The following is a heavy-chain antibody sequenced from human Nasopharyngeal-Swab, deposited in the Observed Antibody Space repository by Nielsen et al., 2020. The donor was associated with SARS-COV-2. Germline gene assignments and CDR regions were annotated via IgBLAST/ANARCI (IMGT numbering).Heavy chain of an antibody. CDR1: GFTISRYW. J-gene: IGHJ4*02. CDR2: LHSDGSGT. D-gene: IGHD5-24*01. Sequence: GGSLRLSCAASGFTISRYWMLWVRHAPGKGLVWVSRLHSDGSGTTYADSVRGRFTISRDNAKNTLYLQMNSLRAEDTAVHYCARGGDGYSMDYWGQGTLVTVSS. CDR3: ARGGDGYSMDY. V-gene: IGHV3-74*01.